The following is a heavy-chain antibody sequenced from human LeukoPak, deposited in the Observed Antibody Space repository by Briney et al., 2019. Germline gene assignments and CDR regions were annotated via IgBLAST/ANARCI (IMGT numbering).Heavy chain of an antibody. V-gene: IGHV3-33*01. CDR1: GFTFSSHG. CDR3: VRDNAAADGALDY. J-gene: IGHJ4*02. CDR2: IWYDGSHR. D-gene: IGHD5-24*01. Sequence: GGSLRLSCVAYGFTFSSHGMHWVRQAPGKGLEWVAVIWYDGSHRYYPDSVKGRFTISRDNSKNTLFLQMDSLRVDDTAVYYCVRDNAAADGALDYWGQGSLVTVSS.